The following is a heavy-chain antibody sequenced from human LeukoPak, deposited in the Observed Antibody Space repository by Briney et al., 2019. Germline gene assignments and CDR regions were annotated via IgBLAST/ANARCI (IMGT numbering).Heavy chain of an antibody. CDR2: IYYSGST. CDR1: GGSISSYY. Sequence: PSETLSLTCTVSGGSISSYYWSWIRQPPGKGLEWIGYIYYSGSTNYNPSLKNRVTISVDTSKNQFSLKLSSVTAADTAVYYCARSETNYYYDSSGYLHAFDIWGQGTMVTVSS. CDR3: ARSETNYYYDSSGYLHAFDI. J-gene: IGHJ3*02. V-gene: IGHV4-59*01. D-gene: IGHD3-22*01.